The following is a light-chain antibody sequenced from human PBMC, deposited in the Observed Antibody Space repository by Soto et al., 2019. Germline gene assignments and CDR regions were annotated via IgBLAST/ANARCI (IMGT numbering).Light chain of an antibody. CDR3: QQYSDWPLT. J-gene: IGKJ4*02. Sequence: EIVMTQSPATLSVSPGERVTLSCRPRQTIHSNLAWYQQRPGQAPTPLIYAASTRATGIPSRFSGNGFGTEFMHTISSLQYEDFAVYSCQQYSDWPLTFGVGTPVEIK. V-gene: IGKV3D-15*01. CDR1: QTIHSN. CDR2: AAS.